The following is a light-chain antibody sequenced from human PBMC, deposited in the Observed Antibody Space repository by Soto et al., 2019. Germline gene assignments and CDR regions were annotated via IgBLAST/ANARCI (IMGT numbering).Light chain of an antibody. CDR2: GAS. CDR3: QQYNSYPRT. CDR1: QDIKKY. J-gene: IGKJ4*01. Sequence: DIQMTQSPSSLSAFVGDRVTITCRASQDIKKYLAWFQQKPGKAPKSLIYGASSLHRGVPSKFTGSGSRTHVTRTISSLQPEDFATYYCQQYNSYPRTFGGGTKLEI. V-gene: IGKV1-16*02.